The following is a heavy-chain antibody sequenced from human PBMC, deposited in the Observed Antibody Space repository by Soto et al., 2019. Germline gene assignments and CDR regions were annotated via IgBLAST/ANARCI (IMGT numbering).Heavy chain of an antibody. CDR2: IYWDDDK. Sequence: QITLKESGPTLVKPTQTLTLTCTFSGFSLSTSGVGVGWIRQPPGKALECLALIYWDDDKRYSPSLKSRLTITKDSSKNQVVLTMTNMDPVDTATYYCAHSLIGYYYDSSGSNWFDPWGQGTLVTFSS. CDR1: GFSLSTSGVG. V-gene: IGHV2-5*02. D-gene: IGHD3-22*01. CDR3: AHSLIGYYYDSSGSNWFDP. J-gene: IGHJ5*02.